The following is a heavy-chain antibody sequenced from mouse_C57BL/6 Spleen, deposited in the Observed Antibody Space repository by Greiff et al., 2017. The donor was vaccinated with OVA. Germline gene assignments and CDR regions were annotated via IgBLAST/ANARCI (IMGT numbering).Heavy chain of an antibody. J-gene: IGHJ2*01. Sequence: QVQLQQSGAELVKPGASVKLSCKASGYTFTEYTIHWVKQRSGQGLEWIGWFYPGSGSIKYNEKFKDKATLTADKSSSTVYMELSRLTAEDAAVYVCARHEDIWSYLDDWGKGTTLTVSS. CDR1: GYTFTEYT. V-gene: IGHV1-62-2*01. CDR2: FYPGSGSI. CDR3: ARHEDIWSYLDD.